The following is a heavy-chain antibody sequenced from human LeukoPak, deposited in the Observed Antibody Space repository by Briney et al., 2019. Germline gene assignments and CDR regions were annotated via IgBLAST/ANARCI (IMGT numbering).Heavy chain of an antibody. CDR1: GYTFTGYY. D-gene: IGHD5-12*01. Sequence: ASVKVSCKASGYTFTGYYMHWVRQAPGQGLEWMGWINPNSGGTNYAQKFQGWVTMTRDTSISTAYMELSRLRSDDTAVYYCARAYSGYDLGGAKGYWGQGTLVTVSS. CDR3: ARAYSGYDLGGAKGY. J-gene: IGHJ4*02. V-gene: IGHV1-2*04. CDR2: INPNSGGT.